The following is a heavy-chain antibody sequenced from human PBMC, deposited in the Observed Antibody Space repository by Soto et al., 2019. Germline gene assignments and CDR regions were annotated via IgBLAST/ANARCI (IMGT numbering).Heavy chain of an antibody. CDR1: GFTFNTHW. CDR3: ARGGAMGVDY. V-gene: IGHV3-74*01. CDR2: IYFVGITT. D-gene: IGHD1-26*01. Sequence: PGGSLRLSCTASGFTFNTHWMHWVRQAPGKGLVWVSRIYFVGITTNYADSVKGRLTVSRDNAKNTVYLHVNTLRDEDTAVYYCARGGAMGVDYWGQGTLVTVSS. J-gene: IGHJ4*02.